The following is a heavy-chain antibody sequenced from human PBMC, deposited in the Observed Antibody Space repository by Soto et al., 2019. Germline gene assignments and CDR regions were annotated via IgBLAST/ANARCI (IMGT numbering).Heavy chain of an antibody. CDR2: INHSEST. D-gene: IGHD3-16*01. Sequence: SETLSLTCAVYGGSFSGYYWSWIRQPPGKGLEWIGEINHSESTNYSPSLKSRVTISVDTSKNQFSLKLSSVTAADTAVYYCARGLGSYNWFDPWGQGTLVTVSS. CDR1: GGSFSGYY. CDR3: ARGLGSYNWFDP. J-gene: IGHJ5*02. V-gene: IGHV4-34*01.